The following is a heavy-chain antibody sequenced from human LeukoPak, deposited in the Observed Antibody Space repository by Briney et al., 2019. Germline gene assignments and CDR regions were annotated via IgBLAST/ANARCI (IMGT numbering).Heavy chain of an antibody. CDR2: IIPIFGTA. Sequence: PVKVSCKASGGTFSSYAISWVRQAPGQGLEWMGGIIPIFGTANYAQKFQGRVTITTDESTSTAYMELSSLRSEDTAVYYYARAELTYDSSGYHLDYWGQGTLVTVSS. V-gene: IGHV1-69*05. J-gene: IGHJ4*02. D-gene: IGHD3-22*01. CDR3: ARAELTYDSSGYHLDY. CDR1: GGTFSSYA.